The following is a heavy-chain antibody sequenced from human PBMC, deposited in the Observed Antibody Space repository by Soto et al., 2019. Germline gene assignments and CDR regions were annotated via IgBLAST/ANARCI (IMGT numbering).Heavy chain of an antibody. CDR1: GFTFSGYN. V-gene: IGHV3-48*01. D-gene: IGHD3-22*01. J-gene: IGHJ4*02. Sequence: EVQLVESGGGLVQPGGSLRLSCAASGFTFSGYNMNWVRQAPGKGLEWVSYISSSSGTIYYAVSVKGRFTISRDNAKNSLYLQMNSLRAEDTAVYYCANPRGYYDSSGYPTPDYWGQGTLVTVSS. CDR3: ANPRGYYDSSGYPTPDY. CDR2: ISSSSGTI.